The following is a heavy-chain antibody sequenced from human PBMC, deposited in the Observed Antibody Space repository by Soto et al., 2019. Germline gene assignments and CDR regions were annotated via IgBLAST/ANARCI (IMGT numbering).Heavy chain of an antibody. CDR3: AKDYGYYDDRAYSPIEY. CDR2: MSHDGGNK. D-gene: IGHD3-22*01. V-gene: IGHV3-30*18. Sequence: PGGSLRLSCAAFGFVFDSYGMHWVRQAPGKGLEWVAVMSHDGGNKFYADSVKGRFTISRDNSRNTLYLQMNSLRAEDTAVYYCAKDYGYYDDRAYSPIEYWGQGTLVTVSS. J-gene: IGHJ4*02. CDR1: GFVFDSYG.